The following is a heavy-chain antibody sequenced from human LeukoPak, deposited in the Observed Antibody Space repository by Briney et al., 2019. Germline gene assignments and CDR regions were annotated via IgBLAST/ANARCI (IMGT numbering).Heavy chain of an antibody. CDR1: GFTFSNYW. CDR3: AREDQPRGTFDY. V-gene: IGHV3-7*05. J-gene: IGHJ4*02. Sequence: PGGSLRLSCAASGFTFSNYWMSWVRQAPGKGLEWVANIKQDGSEKYYVDSVKGRFTISRDNAKNSLYLQMNSLRAEVTALYYCAREDQPRGTFDYWGQGILVTVSS. CDR2: IKQDGSEK. D-gene: IGHD2-15*01.